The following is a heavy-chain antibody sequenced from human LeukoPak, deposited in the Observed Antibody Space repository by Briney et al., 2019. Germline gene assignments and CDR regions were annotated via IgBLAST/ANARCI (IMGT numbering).Heavy chain of an antibody. J-gene: IGHJ4*02. CDR1: GFTVITND. Sequence: GGSLRLSCAASGFTVITNDMTWVRQAPGKGLEWVSVVYSDGNTKYANAVQSRFTISSDNSKNTLYLEMNSLSPDDTAVYYCARGVEPLAANCFEYWGQGTLVTVSS. D-gene: IGHD1-14*01. CDR3: ARGVEPLAANCFEY. V-gene: IGHV3-53*01. CDR2: VYSDGNT.